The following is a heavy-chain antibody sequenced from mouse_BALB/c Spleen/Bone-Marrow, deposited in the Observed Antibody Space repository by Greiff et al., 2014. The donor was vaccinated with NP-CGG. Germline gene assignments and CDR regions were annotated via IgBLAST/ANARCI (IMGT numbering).Heavy chain of an antibody. CDR3: ASYVYGYYFDY. D-gene: IGHD1-1*01. CDR2: IDPANVNT. J-gene: IGHJ2*01. CDR1: GFNIKDTY. V-gene: IGHV14-3*02. Sequence: DVKLVESGAELVKPGASVKLSCTASGFNIKDTYMHWVKQRPEQGLEWIGRIDPANVNTKYDPKFQGKATITADTSSNTAYLQLSSLTSEDTAVYYCASYVYGYYFDYWGQGTTLIVSS.